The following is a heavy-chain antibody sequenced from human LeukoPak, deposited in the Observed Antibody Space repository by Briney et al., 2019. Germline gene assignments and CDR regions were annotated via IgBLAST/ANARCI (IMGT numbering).Heavy chain of an antibody. CDR1: GFTFSSYS. V-gene: IGHV3-21*01. CDR3: ARGSKSYYDILTGYYRVGEVWWALDY. CDR2: ISSSSSYI. D-gene: IGHD3-9*01. Sequence: GGSLRLSCAASGFTFSSYSMNWVRQAPGKGLEWVSSISSSSSYIYYADSVKDRFTISRDNAKNSLYLQMNSLRAEDTAVYYCARGSKSYYDILTGYYRVGEVWWALDYWGQGTLVTVSS. J-gene: IGHJ4*02.